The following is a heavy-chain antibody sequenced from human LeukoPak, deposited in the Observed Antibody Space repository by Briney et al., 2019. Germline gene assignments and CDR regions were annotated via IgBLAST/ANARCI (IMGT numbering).Heavy chain of an antibody. CDR2: ISYDGSNK. CDR1: GFTFSSYA. V-gene: IGHV3-30-3*01. D-gene: IGHD2-2*01. Sequence: SGGSLRLSCAASGFTFSSYAMHWVRQAPGKGLEWVAVISYDGSNKYYADSVKGRFTISRDNSKNTLYLQMNSLRAEDTAVYYCAKDLFPGALGYCSSTSCLRLYYYGMDVWGQGTTVTVSS. CDR3: AKDLFPGALGYCSSTSCLRLYYYGMDV. J-gene: IGHJ6*02.